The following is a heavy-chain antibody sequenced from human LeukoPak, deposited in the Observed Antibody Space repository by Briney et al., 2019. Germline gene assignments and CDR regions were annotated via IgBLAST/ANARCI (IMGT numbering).Heavy chain of an antibody. V-gene: IGHV4-38-2*01. CDR1: GYSISSGYY. CDR2: IYHSGST. CDR3: ASPRGYYDSSGYLSNGFDP. J-gene: IGHJ5*02. D-gene: IGHD3-22*01. Sequence: SETLSLTCAVSGYSISSGYYWGWIRQPPGKGLEWFGSIYHSGSTYYNPSLKSRVTISVDTSKNQFSLKLSSVTAADTAVYYCASPRGYYDSSGYLSNGFDPWGQGTLVTVSS.